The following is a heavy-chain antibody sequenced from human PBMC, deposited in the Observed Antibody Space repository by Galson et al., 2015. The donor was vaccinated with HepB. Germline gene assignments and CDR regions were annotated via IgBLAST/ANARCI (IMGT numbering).Heavy chain of an antibody. V-gene: IGHV1-69-2*01. Sequence: RLSCKVSGYTFTDYYMHWVQQAPGKGLEWMGLVDPEDGETIYAEKFQGRVTITADTSTDTAYMELSSLRSEDTAVYYCAIIAVAGTAYYMDVWGKGTTVTVSS. J-gene: IGHJ6*03. D-gene: IGHD6-19*01. CDR2: VDPEDGET. CDR3: AIIAVAGTAYYMDV. CDR1: GYTFTDYY.